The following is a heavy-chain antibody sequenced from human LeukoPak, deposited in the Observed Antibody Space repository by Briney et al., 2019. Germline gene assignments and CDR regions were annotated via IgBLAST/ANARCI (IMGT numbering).Heavy chain of an antibody. CDR3: ARDWDIVVVVATYGMDV. J-gene: IGHJ6*02. D-gene: IGHD2-15*01. Sequence: PGGSLRLSCAASGFTFSSYAMHWVRQAPGKGLEWVAVISYDGSNKYYADSVKGRFTISRDNSKNTLYLQMNSLRAEDTAAYYCARDWDIVVVVATYGMDVWGQGTTVTVSS. CDR2: ISYDGSNK. CDR1: GFTFSSYA. V-gene: IGHV3-30*04.